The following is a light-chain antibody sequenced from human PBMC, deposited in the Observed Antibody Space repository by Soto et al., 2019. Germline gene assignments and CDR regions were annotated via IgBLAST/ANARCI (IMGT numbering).Light chain of an antibody. CDR1: QSVSSN. Sequence: EIVMTQSPATLSVSPGEGVTLSCRASQSVSSNLAWYQQKPGQAPRLLIYGASTGATGIPARFSGSGSGTEFILTISSLQSEDFAVYYCQQYSKWPLTFGGGTKVDIK. CDR3: QQYSKWPLT. J-gene: IGKJ4*01. CDR2: GAS. V-gene: IGKV3-15*01.